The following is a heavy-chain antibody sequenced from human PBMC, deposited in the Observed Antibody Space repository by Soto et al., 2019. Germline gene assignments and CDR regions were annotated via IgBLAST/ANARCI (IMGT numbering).Heavy chain of an antibody. D-gene: IGHD4-4*01. CDR2: IYYSGST. V-gene: IGHV4-30-4*01. J-gene: IGHJ5*02. CDR1: GGSISSGDYY. Sequence: PSETLSLTCTVSGGSISSGDYYWSWIRQPPGKGLEWIGYIYYSGSTYYNPSLKSRVTISVDTSKNQFSLKLSSVTAADTAVYYCARGSEETTVDDYGNWFDPWGQGTLVTVSS. CDR3: ARGSEETTVDDYGNWFDP.